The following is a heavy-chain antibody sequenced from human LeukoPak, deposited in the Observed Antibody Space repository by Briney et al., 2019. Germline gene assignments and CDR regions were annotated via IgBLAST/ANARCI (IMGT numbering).Heavy chain of an antibody. CDR1: GGSISSGSHY. V-gene: IGHV4-61*02. D-gene: IGHD4-11*01. Sequence: SQTLSLTCTVSGGSISSGSHYWSWIRQPAGKGLEWIGRIYTSGSTNYNPSLKSRVTISVDTSKNQFSLKLSSVTAADTAVYYCARGYSNYDGYYFDYWGQGTLVTVSS. CDR2: IYTSGST. J-gene: IGHJ4*02. CDR3: ARGYSNYDGYYFDY.